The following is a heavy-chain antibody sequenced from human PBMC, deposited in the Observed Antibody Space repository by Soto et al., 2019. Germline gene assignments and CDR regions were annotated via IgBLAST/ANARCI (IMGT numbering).Heavy chain of an antibody. J-gene: IGHJ4*02. Sequence: EVQLVESGGGLVQPGGSLRLSCAASGFTFSSYWMSWVRQAPGKGLEWVANIKQDGSEKYYVDSVKGRFTIFRDNAKNSLYLQINSLRAEDTAVYYCAGVGGGEEYYFDYWGQGPLVTVSS. CDR3: AGVGGGEEYYFDY. V-gene: IGHV3-7*05. D-gene: IGHD3-16*01. CDR2: IKQDGSEK. CDR1: GFTFSSYW.